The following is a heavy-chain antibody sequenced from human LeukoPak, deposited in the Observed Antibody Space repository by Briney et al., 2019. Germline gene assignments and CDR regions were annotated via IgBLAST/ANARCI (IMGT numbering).Heavy chain of an antibody. CDR3: ARGRYLTTSGGAAAGFLDY. CDR1: GGSFSGYY. V-gene: IGHV4-34*01. Sequence: SETLSLTCAVYGGSFSGYYRSWIRQSPGKGLEWIGEINHSGSTHYNPSLKSRVTISVDTSQKQFSLRLTSVTAADTAVYYCARGRYLTTSGGAAAGFLDYWGQGSLVTVST. CDR2: INHSGST. D-gene: IGHD6-13*01. J-gene: IGHJ4*02.